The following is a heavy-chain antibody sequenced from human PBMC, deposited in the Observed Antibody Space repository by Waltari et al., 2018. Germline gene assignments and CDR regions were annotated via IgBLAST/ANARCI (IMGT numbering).Heavy chain of an antibody. CDR1: GDSLTSDIYY. CDR3: ARQGYCGGDCYSDT. Sequence: QLQLQESGPGLVTPSETLSLTCTVSGDSLTSDIYYWGCIRQPPGKGLECIATISYRGATYYSPSLKSRVTISIDTSKNQFSLKVTSVTAADTAVYYCARQGYCGGDCYSDTWGQGTLVTVSP. CDR2: ISYRGAT. J-gene: IGHJ5*02. V-gene: IGHV4-39*01. D-gene: IGHD2-21*01.